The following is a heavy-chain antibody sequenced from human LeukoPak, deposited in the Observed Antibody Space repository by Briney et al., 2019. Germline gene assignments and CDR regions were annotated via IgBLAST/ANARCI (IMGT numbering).Heavy chain of an antibody. Sequence: GGSLRLSCAASGFTFSSYAMSWVRQAPGKGLEWVSAISGSGGSTYYADSVKGRFTISRDNSKNTLYLQMNSLRAEDTAVYYCARDSSGWSRGRFDYWGQGTLVTVSS. CDR2: ISGSGGST. V-gene: IGHV3-23*01. CDR3: ARDSSGWSRGRFDY. CDR1: GFTFSSYA. J-gene: IGHJ4*02. D-gene: IGHD6-19*01.